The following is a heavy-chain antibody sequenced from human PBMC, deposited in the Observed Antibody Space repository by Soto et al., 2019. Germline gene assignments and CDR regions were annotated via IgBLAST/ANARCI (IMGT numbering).Heavy chain of an antibody. V-gene: IGHV3-30*03. CDR2: ISYDGSKK. D-gene: IGHD3-10*01. Sequence: GGSLRLFCAASGFTFSNYGMHWVRQAPGKGLEWVAAISYDGSKKYYVESVKARFTISRDNSKNTVYLQVNSLSAEDTAVYTCARGRGSNYYGLEVWGRGTTVTGS. CDR1: GFTFSNYG. CDR3: ARGRGSNYYGLEV. J-gene: IGHJ6*02.